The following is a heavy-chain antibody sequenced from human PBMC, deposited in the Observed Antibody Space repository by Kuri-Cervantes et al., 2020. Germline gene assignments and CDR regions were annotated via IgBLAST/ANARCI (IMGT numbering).Heavy chain of an antibody. V-gene: IGHV3-74*01. J-gene: IGHJ4*02. CDR2: INSDGSST. D-gene: IGHD4-17*01. CDR1: GFTFSSYW. Sequence: GGSLRLSCAASGFTFSSYWMHWVRQAPGKGLVWVSRINSDGSSTSYADSVKGRFTISRDNAKNSLFLQLSTLRAEDTAMYYCARDLLYGDYVFDYWGQGTLVTVSS. CDR3: ARDLLYGDYVFDY.